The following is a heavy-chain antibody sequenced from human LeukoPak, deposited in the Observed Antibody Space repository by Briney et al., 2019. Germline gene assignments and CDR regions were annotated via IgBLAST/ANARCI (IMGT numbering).Heavy chain of an antibody. CDR3: ARLIAVAGTLSFFDY. J-gene: IGHJ4*02. D-gene: IGHD6-19*01. CDR2: IYYTGSA. CDR1: GGSISGYY. Sequence: PSETLSLTCTVSGGSISGYYWGWIRQPPGKGLEWTAYIYYTGSAYHSPSLKSRLTISVDTSKNQFSLKLSSVTAADTAIYYCARLIAVAGTLSFFDYWGQGTLVTVSS. V-gene: IGHV4-59*08.